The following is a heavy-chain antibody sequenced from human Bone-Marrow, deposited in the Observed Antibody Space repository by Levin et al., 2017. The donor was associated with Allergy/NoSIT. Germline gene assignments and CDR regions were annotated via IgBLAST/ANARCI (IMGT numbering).Heavy chain of an antibody. CDR3: ARGESSSYYYYMDV. Sequence: GSLRLSCTVSGASISSYFWSWIRQPPGKGLEWIGYMYYSGATQYNPSLKSRVTTSLDTSKKQFSLKLTSVTAADTAVYYCARGESSSYYYYMDVWGKGTTVTVSS. V-gene: IGHV4-59*01. CDR1: GASISSYF. CDR2: MYYSGAT. J-gene: IGHJ6*03. D-gene: IGHD6-6*01.